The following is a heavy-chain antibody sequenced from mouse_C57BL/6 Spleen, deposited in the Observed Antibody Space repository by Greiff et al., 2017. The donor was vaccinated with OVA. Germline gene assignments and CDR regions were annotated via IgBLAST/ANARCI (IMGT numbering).Heavy chain of an antibody. J-gene: IGHJ3*01. D-gene: IGHD2-4*01. CDR3: AREYDYALFGY. CDR1: GYTFTSYW. V-gene: IGHV1-52*01. CDR2: IDPSDSET. Sequence: QVQLQQPGAELVRPGSSVKLSCKASGYTFTSYWMHWVKQRPIQGLEWIGNIDPSDSETHYNQKFKDKATLTVDKSSSTAYMQLSSLTSEDSAVYYCAREYDYALFGYWGQGTLVTVSA.